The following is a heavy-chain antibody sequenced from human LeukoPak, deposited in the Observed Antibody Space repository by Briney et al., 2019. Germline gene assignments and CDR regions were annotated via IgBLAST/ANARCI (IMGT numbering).Heavy chain of an antibody. CDR3: ARGGSLGY. D-gene: IGHD6-19*01. J-gene: IGHJ4*02. V-gene: IGHV3-48*03. CDR1: GFTFSSYE. CDR2: ISSSGSAI. Sequence: GGSLSLSCAASGFTFSSYEMNWVRQAPGKGLEWVSKISSSGSAIYYADSVKGRLTISRDNAKSTLYLQMNSLRAEDTAVYYCARGGSLGYWGQGTLVTVSS.